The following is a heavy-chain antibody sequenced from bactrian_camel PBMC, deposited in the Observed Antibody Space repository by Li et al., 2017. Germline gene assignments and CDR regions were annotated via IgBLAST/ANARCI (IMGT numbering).Heavy chain of an antibody. V-gene: IGHV3S63*01. CDR1: GLSYDDHA. D-gene: IGHD3*01. CDR3: AADRGYGLGCDDGSGY. CDR2: ISSDVSP. J-gene: IGHJ6*01. Sequence: VPLVESGGGSVQAGGSLRLSCTASGLSYDDHAMGWYRLGPGNECELVSSISSDVSPYYLESVKGRFTISRDNAKNTVYLQMNSLKPEDKAVYYCAADRGYGLGCDDGSGYWGQGTQVTVS.